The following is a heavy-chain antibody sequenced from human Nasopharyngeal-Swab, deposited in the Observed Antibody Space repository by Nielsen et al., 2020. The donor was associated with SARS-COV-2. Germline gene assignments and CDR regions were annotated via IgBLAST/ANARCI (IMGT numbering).Heavy chain of an antibody. CDR1: GYTFTSYY. CDR2: INPSGGST. J-gene: IGHJ6*02. Sequence: ASVQVSCKASGYTFTSYYMHWVRQAPGQGLEWMGIINPSGGSTSYAQKFQGRVTMTRDTSTSTVYMELSSLRSEDTAVYYCAVEIITIFGVVQPNYGMDVWGQGTTVTVSS. CDR3: AVEIITIFGVVQPNYGMDV. V-gene: IGHV1-46*01. D-gene: IGHD3-3*01.